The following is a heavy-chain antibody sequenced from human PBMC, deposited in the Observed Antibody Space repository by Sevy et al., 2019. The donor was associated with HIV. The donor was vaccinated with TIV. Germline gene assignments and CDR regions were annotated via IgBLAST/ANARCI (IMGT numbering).Heavy chain of an antibody. V-gene: IGHV3-23*01. J-gene: IGHJ3*02. CDR1: GFTFSSYA. Sequence: GGSLRLSCVASGFTFSSYAMNWVRQAPRKGLEWVSGLSGSGGSTKYADSVKGRFTISRDNSKNTLYLQMNSLRAEDTAVYYCAKDRVWELGDAFDIWGQGTMVTVSS. CDR2: LSGSGGST. CDR3: AKDRVWELGDAFDI. D-gene: IGHD1-26*01.